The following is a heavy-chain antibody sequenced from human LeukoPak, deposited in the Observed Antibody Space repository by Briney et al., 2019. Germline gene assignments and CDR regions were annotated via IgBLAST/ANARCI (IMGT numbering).Heavy chain of an antibody. CDR1: GFTFPTYV. V-gene: IGHV3-30*03. Sequence: RGSLRLSCAASGFTFPTYVIHWVRQAPGKGLEWVAVISQTGSIETYADSVRGRFSISRDNSDSTVYLQMNSLKTEDTAVYYCARDRAVALPTYFYYMDVWGKGTTVIVSS. J-gene: IGHJ6*03. CDR2: ISQTGSIE. D-gene: IGHD2-15*01. CDR3: ARDRAVALPTYFYYMDV.